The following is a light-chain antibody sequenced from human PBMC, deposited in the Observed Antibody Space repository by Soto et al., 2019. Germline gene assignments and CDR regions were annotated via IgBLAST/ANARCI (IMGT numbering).Light chain of an antibody. CDR3: HHDET. CDR2: GAS. Sequence: QSPDTLSVSLGERATRSCSASQSLRSSLAWYQQKPGQAPRLLIYGASSRATGIPDRFSGSGSGTDFTLTISSLEPEDFTVYYCHHDETFGQGTKVDIK. J-gene: IGKJ1*01. V-gene: IGKV3-20*01. CDR1: QSLRSS.